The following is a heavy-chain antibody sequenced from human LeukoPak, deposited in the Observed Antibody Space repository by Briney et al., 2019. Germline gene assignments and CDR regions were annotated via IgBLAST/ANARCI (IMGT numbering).Heavy chain of an antibody. D-gene: IGHD2-2*01. CDR2: ISGRGGST. CDR1: GFTFSSYA. V-gene: IGHV3-23*01. J-gene: IGHJ4*02. Sequence: GGSLRLSCAASGFTFSSYAMNWVRQAPGKGLEWVSAISGRGGSTYYADSVKGRFTISRDNSKNTLYLQINSLRAEDTAVYYCAKDPRYCSSASCYYGGYFDYWGQGTLVTVSS. CDR3: AKDPRYCSSASCYYGGYFDY.